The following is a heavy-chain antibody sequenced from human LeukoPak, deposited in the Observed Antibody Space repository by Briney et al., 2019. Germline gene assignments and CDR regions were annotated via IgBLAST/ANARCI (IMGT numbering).Heavy chain of an antibody. J-gene: IGHJ4*02. V-gene: IGHV4-34*01. CDR3: ARDRGGTGDFDR. CDR2: INHSGST. CDR1: GGSISSYY. D-gene: IGHD1-1*01. Sequence: SETLSLTCTISGGSISSYYWSWIRQPPGKGLEWIGEINHSGSTNYNPSLKSRVTISVDTSKNQFSLKLSSVTAADTAVYYCARDRGGTGDFDRWGQGTLVTVSS.